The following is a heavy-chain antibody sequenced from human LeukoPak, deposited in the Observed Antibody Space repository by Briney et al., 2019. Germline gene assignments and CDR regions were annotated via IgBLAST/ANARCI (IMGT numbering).Heavy chain of an antibody. V-gene: IGHV4-59*11. CDR3: ARVTVAAAAGGFDY. D-gene: IGHD6-13*01. J-gene: IGHJ4*02. CDR2: IYYSGST. CDR1: GGSISSHY. Sequence: SETLSLTCTVSGGSISSHYWSWIRQPPGKGLEWIGYIYYSGSTNYNPSLKSRVTISVDTSKNQFSLKLSSVTAADTAVYYCARVTVAAAAGGFDYWGQGTLVTVSS.